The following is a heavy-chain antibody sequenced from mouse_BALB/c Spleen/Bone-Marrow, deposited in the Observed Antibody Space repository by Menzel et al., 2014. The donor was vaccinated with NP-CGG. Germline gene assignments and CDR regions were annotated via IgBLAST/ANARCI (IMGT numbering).Heavy chain of an antibody. CDR1: GFTFSSYT. J-gene: IGHJ4*01. CDR3: ARQLGLRWAMDY. CDR2: ISSGGSYT. Sequence: EVQLVESGGGLVKPGGSLKLSCAASGFTFSSYTMSWVRLTPEKRLEWVATISSGGSYTYYPDTVKGRFTISRDNAKNTLYRQMSSLKSEDTAMYDCARQLGLRWAMDYWGQGTSVTVYS. V-gene: IGHV5-9-3*01. D-gene: IGHD3-1*01.